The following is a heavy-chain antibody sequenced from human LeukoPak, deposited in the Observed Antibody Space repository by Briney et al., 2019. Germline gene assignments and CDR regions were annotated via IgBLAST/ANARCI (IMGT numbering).Heavy chain of an antibody. V-gene: IGHV3-23*01. D-gene: IGHD3-3*01. CDR1: GFTFSSYA. J-gene: IGHJ3*02. CDR3: AKDRVAVTRLGAFDI. CDR2: ISGSGGST. Sequence: GESLRLSCAASGFTFSSYAMSWVRQAPGKGLEWVSAISGSGGSTYYADSVKGRFTISRDNSKNTLYLQMNSLRAEDTAVYYCAKDRVAVTRLGAFDIWGQGTMVTVSS.